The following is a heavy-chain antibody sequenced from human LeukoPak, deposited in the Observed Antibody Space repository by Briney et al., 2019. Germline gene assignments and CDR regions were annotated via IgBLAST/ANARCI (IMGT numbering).Heavy chain of an antibody. J-gene: IGHJ4*02. CDR1: GFTFSDSG. CDR2: ISYDGSNN. CDR3: AKGVSNFDY. D-gene: IGHD3-10*01. Sequence: GRSLRLSCAASGFTFSDSGMHWVRQAPGKGLEWVAVISYDGSNNYYADSVKGRFTISRDNSKNTLYLQMNSLRPEDTAVYYCAKGVSNFDYWGQGTLVTVSS. V-gene: IGHV3-30*18.